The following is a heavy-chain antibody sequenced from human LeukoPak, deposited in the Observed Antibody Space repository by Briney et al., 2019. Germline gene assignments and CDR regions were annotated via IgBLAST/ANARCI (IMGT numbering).Heavy chain of an antibody. Sequence: SETLSLTCAVYVGSFNDYYWSWIRQPPGKGLEWIGEINHSGSTNYNPSLKSRVTISVDTSKNQFSLKMNSVSAADTAVYYCARVQAAGDGYYFDFWGQGTLVTVSS. CDR1: VGSFNDYY. CDR3: ARVQAAGDGYYFDF. J-gene: IGHJ4*02. CDR2: INHSGST. D-gene: IGHD7-27*01. V-gene: IGHV4-34*01.